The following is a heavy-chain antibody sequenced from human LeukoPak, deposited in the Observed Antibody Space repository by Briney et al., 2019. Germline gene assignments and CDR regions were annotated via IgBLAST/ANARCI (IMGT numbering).Heavy chain of an antibody. CDR3: ARDQINSGFDY. V-gene: IGHV3-30*01. D-gene: IGHD1-1*01. CDR1: GFTFSSYA. CDR2: ISYDGSNK. J-gene: IGHJ4*02. Sequence: GGSLRLSCAASGFTFSSYAMHWVRQAPGKGLEWVAVISYDGSNKYYADSVKGRFTISRDNSKNTLYLQMNSLRVEDTAVYYCARDQINSGFDYWGQGTLVTVSS.